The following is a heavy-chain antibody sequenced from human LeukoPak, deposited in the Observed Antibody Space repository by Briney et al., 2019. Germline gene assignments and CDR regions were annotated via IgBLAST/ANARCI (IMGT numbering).Heavy chain of an antibody. Sequence: ASVKVSCKASGYTFTNYDINWVRQATGQGLEWLGWMNPDTGNTGSAQKFQGRVTMTRNTSISTAHMELSSLRSDDTAVYYCARSPNRYYDIWTGYYNIWFDPWGQGTLVTVSS. CDR2: MNPDTGNT. V-gene: IGHV1-8*01. D-gene: IGHD3-9*01. J-gene: IGHJ5*02. CDR3: ARSPNRYYDIWTGYYNIWFDP. CDR1: GYTFTNYD.